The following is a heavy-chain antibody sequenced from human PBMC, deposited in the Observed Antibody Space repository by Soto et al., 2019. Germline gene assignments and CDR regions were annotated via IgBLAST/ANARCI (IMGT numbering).Heavy chain of an antibody. CDR1: GYIFTSSW. D-gene: IGHD2-21*02. Sequence: RESLRVSKKGSGYIFTSSWIGWGREMPGKGLEWMGIIYPGDSDTRYSPSFQGQVTISADQSISTAYLQWSSLKASDTAMYYFARRILWWCLRAPALAIWGQGTMATVS. V-gene: IGHV5-51*01. J-gene: IGHJ3*02. CDR3: ARRILWWCLRAPALAI. CDR2: IYPGDSDT.